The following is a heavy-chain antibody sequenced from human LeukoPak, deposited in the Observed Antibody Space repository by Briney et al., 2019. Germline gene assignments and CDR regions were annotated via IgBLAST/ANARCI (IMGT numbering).Heavy chain of an antibody. CDR1: GGSISSSFYY. D-gene: IGHD4/OR15-4a*01. CDR3: ASDLTTPPYNWFDP. V-gene: IGHV4-39*07. Sequence: PSETLSLTCTVSGGSISSSFYYWGWIRQPPGKGLEWIGSIYYSGSTGSTNYNPSLKSRVTISRDTSKNQFSLKLSSVTAADTAVYYCASDLTTPPYNWFDPWGQGTLVTVSS. CDR2: IYYSGSTGST. J-gene: IGHJ5*02.